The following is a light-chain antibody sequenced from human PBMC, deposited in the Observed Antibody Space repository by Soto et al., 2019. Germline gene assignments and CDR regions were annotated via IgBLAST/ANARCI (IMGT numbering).Light chain of an antibody. CDR1: QSVTSSY. V-gene: IGKV3D-15*01. CDR3: QYYNNWLGA. J-gene: IGKJ4*01. Sequence: EIVLTQTPGTPSSSPGERATRSSGPGQSVTSSYLAWYQQKPGQAPRLPIYGASTRATGIPDRFSGSGSGTEFFLPISSLQSEDFAVYYCQYYNNWLGAFGGGTKVDI. CDR2: GAS.